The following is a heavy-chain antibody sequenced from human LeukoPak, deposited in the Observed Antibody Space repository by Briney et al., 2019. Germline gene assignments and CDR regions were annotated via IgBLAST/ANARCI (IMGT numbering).Heavy chain of an antibody. V-gene: IGHV4-34*01. CDR2: INHSGST. Sequence: SETLSLTCAVYGGSFSGYYWSWIRQPPGKGLEWIGEINHSGSTNYNPSLKSRVTISVDTSKKQFSLKLTSVTAADTAVCYCARDCSSSTCYFDHWGQGTLVTVSS. J-gene: IGHJ4*02. CDR3: ARDCSSSTCYFDH. CDR1: GGSFSGYY. D-gene: IGHD2-2*01.